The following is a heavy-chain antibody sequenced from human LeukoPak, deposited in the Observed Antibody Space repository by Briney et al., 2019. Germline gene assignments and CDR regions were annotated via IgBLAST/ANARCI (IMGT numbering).Heavy chain of an antibody. CDR2: ISGSGGST. Sequence: PGGSLRLSCAASGFTFSSYAMSWVRQAPGKGLEWVSAISGSGGSTYYADSVKGRFTISRDNSKNTLYLQMNSLRAEGTAVYYCARDPRKKDGMDVWGQGTTVTVSS. J-gene: IGHJ6*02. V-gene: IGHV3-23*01. CDR1: GFTFSSYA. CDR3: ARDPRKKDGMDV.